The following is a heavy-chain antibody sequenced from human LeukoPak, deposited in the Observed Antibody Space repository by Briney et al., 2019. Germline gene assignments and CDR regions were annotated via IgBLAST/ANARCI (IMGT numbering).Heavy chain of an antibody. CDR3: AREDPQTRVPEGMDV. D-gene: IGHD2-15*01. Sequence: SETLSLTCAVYGGSFSSYYWSWIRQPPGKGLEWIGAINRSGSTNYNPSLKSRVTISVDTSKNQFSLKLSSVTAADTAVYYCAREDPQTRVPEGMDVWGQGTTVTVSS. CDR2: INRSGST. V-gene: IGHV4-34*01. CDR1: GGSFSSYY. J-gene: IGHJ6*02.